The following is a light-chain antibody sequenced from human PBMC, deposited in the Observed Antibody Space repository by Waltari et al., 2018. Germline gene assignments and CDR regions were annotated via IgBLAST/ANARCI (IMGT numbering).Light chain of an antibody. CDR2: DAS. Sequence: EILMTQSPATLSVSPGGRATRSCRASQSAGSNLAWFQQRPGQAPRLLMYDASTRATGIPARFSGIGSGTEFTLTISSLQSEDFAVYYCQQYYNWPRTFGQGTKVEI. V-gene: IGKV3-15*01. J-gene: IGKJ1*01. CDR3: QQYYNWPRT. CDR1: QSAGSN.